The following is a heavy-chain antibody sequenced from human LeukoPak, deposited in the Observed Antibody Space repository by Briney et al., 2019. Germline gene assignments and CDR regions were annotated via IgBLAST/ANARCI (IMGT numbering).Heavy chain of an antibody. V-gene: IGHV3-30-3*01. Sequence: GGSLRLSCAASGFTFSSYAMHWVRQAPGKGLEWVAVISYDGSNKYYADSVKGRFTISRDNSKNTLYLQMNSLRAEDTAVYYCARGYSSSWYRLDYWGQGTLVTVSS. D-gene: IGHD6-13*01. CDR1: GFTFSSYA. CDR2: ISYDGSNK. J-gene: IGHJ4*02. CDR3: ARGYSSSWYRLDY.